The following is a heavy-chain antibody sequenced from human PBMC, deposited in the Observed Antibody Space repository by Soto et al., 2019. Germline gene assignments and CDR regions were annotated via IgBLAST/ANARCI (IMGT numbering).Heavy chain of an antibody. CDR2: FDPEDGET. CDR1: GYTLTELS. D-gene: IGHD3-22*01. V-gene: IGHV1-24*01. CDR3: ATADYDSSDDYYYGMDV. J-gene: IGHJ6*02. Sequence: ASVKVSCKVSGYTLTELSMHWVRQAPGKGLEWMGGFDPEDGETIYAQKFQGRVTMTEDTSTDTAYMELSSLRSEDTAVYYCATADYDSSDDYYYGMDVWGQGTTVTVSS.